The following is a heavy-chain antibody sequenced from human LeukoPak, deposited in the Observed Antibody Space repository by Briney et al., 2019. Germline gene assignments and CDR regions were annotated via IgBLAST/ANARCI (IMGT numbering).Heavy chain of an antibody. D-gene: IGHD6-19*01. CDR2: ISGSGGST. V-gene: IGHV3-23*01. CDR3: AKDLSSGWYKN. Sequence: GGSLRLSCAASGFTFSSYAVSWVRQAPGKGLEWVSAISGSGGSTYYADSVKGRFTISRDNSKNTLYLQMNSLRAEDTAVYYCAKDLSSGWYKNWGQGTLVTVSS. J-gene: IGHJ4*02. CDR1: GFTFSSYA.